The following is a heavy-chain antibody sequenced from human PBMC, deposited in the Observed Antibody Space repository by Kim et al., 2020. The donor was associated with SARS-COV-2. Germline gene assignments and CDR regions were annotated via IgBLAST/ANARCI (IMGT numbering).Heavy chain of an antibody. Sequence: GGSLRLSCAASGFTFSSYGMHWVRQAPGKGLEWVAVISYDGSNKYYADSVKGRFTISRDNSKNTLYLQMNSLRAEDTAVYYCAKEGARFGELLLGYYGMDVWGQGTTVTVSS. J-gene: IGHJ6*02. V-gene: IGHV3-30*18. CDR1: GFTFSSYG. CDR3: AKEGARFGELLLGYYGMDV. D-gene: IGHD3-10*01. CDR2: ISYDGSNK.